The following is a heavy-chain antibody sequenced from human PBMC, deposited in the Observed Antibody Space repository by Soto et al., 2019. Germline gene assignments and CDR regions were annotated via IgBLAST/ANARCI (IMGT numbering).Heavy chain of an antibody. CDR1: GFTFSSYA. V-gene: IGHV3-23*01. CDR2: LLRSGSST. D-gene: IGHD4-17*01. CDR3: AKDAVSGDGVWLLDS. J-gene: IGHJ5*02. Sequence: PGGSLRLSCAASGFTFSSYAMSWARQAPGKGLEWVSSLLRSGSSTYYADSVKGRFTISSDISANSLYLQMDSLRAEDTAVYYCAKDAVSGDGVWLLDSSGQGTVVTVSS.